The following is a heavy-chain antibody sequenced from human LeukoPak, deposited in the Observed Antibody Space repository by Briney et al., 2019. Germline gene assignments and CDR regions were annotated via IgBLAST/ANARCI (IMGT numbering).Heavy chain of an antibody. CDR1: GYTFTSYG. V-gene: IGHV1-18*01. CDR3: ARSGITIFGGEGWFDP. D-gene: IGHD3-3*01. Sequence: GASVKVSCKASGYTFTSYGISWVRQAPGQGLEWMGWISAYNGNTNYAQKLQGRVTMTRDTSISTAYMELSRLRSDDTAVYYCARSGITIFGGEGWFDPWGQGTQVTVSS. J-gene: IGHJ5*02. CDR2: ISAYNGNT.